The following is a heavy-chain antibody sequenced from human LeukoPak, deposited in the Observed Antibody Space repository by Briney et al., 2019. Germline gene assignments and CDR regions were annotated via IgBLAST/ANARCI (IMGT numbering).Heavy chain of an antibody. CDR3: ARGQFQRDY. CDR1: GGSFSGYF. CDR2: VNHSGRT. Sequence: SETLSLTCAVYGGSFSGYFWSWIRQLPVKGLEWIGEVNHSGRTNYNPSLKSRVTISVDTSKNQFSLNLRSVTAADTAVYYCARGQFQRDYWGQGTLVTVSS. V-gene: IGHV4-34*01. J-gene: IGHJ4*02.